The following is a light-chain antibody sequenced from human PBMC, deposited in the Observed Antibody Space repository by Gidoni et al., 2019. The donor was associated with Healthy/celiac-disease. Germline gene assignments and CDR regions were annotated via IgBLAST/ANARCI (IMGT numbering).Light chain of an antibody. V-gene: IGKV4-1*01. J-gene: IGKJ2*01. CDR2: WAS. CDR3: QQYSSTPRT. Sequence: DIVMTQSPDSLAVALGERATINCKASQRVLYSSNNKTYLAWYQQKPGQPTKLLIYWASTRESGVPYRFSGSGSGTDFTLTISSLQAEDVAVYYCQQYSSTPRTCGQGTKLEIK. CDR1: QRVLYSSNNKTY.